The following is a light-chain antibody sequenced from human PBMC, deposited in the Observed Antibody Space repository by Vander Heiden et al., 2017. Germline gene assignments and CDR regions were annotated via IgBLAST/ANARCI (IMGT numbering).Light chain of an antibody. CDR3: AAWDDGLRGWV. J-gene: IGLJ3*02. CDR2: RNN. V-gene: IGLV1-47*01. CDR1: STNIGSDY. Sequence: QSALTQPPSVSGTPGQRVLISCSGSSTNIGSDYVYWYQHLPGTDPNRLSFRNNERPSGVPDRLLCYKSGTYDYPGIGGLRSDDEAVDFCAAWDDGLRGWVFGGGTKLTVL.